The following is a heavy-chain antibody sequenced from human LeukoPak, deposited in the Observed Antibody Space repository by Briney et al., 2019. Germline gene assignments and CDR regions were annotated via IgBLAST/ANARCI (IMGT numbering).Heavy chain of an antibody. J-gene: IGHJ4*02. D-gene: IGHD3-9*01. CDR3: ARFNSNILISYYYGVDF. Sequence: GGSLRLSCAASGFTFSSYSMNWVRQAPGKGLEWVSSINKRSDYMNYADSVKGRFTISRDNAKNSLYLQMNSLRAEDTAVYYWARFNSNILISYYYGVDFGGRGPLATASS. CDR2: INKRSDYM. CDR1: GFTFSSYS. V-gene: IGHV3-21*01.